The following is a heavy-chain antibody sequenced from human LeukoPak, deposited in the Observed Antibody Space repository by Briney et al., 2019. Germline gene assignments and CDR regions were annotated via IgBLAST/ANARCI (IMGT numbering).Heavy chain of an antibody. CDR3: ARESATTYGYNY. D-gene: IGHD6-13*01. V-gene: IGHV4-59*12. CDR1: GGSISSYY. CDR2: IYYSGST. Sequence: SETLSLTCTVSGGSISSYYWSWIRQPPGKGLEWIGYIYYSGSTNYNPSLKSRVTISVDTSKNQFSLKLSSVTAADTAVYYCARESATTYGYNYWGQGTLVTVSS. J-gene: IGHJ4*02.